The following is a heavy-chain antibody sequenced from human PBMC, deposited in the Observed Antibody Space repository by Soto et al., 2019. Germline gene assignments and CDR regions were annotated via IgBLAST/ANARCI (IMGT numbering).Heavy chain of an antibody. CDR2: IYPSDSDT. V-gene: IGHV5-51*01. J-gene: IGHJ4*02. Sequence: GESLKISCKGSGYNFAGYWIAWVRQMPGKGLELMGIIYPSDSDTRYRPSFQGQVTISADNSKNTLYLQMNSLRAEDTAVYYCARDLALLGWYYFDYWGQGTLVTVSS. CDR3: ARDLALLGWYYFDY. CDR1: GYNFAGYW. D-gene: IGHD6-19*01.